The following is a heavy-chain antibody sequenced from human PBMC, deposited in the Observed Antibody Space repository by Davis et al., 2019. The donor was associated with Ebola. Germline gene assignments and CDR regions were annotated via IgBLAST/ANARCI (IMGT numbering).Heavy chain of an antibody. V-gene: IGHV1-18*01. J-gene: IGHJ4*01. CDR2: ISADNGNA. D-gene: IGHD1-14*01. CDR3: ARIPSGIKGTYADY. Sequence: ASVTVSCKASGYTFAGYGISWVRQAPGQGLEWMGWISADNGNANYAQKFRGRLTLTTETSTTTAYMGLRTLRSDDTAVYYCARIPSGIKGTYADYWGQGSLIIVSS. CDR1: GYTFAGYG.